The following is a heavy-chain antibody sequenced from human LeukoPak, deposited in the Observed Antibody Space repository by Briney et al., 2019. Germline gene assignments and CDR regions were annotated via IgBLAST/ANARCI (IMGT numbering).Heavy chain of an antibody. CDR2: IIPIFGTA. CDR1: GGTFSSYA. V-gene: IGHV1-69*05. Sequence: SVKVSCKASGGTFSSYAISWVRQAPGQRLEWMGRIIPIFGTANYAQKFQGRVTITTDESTSTAYMELSSLRSEDTALSYCARARYYDCWSGYYPFDYWGQGTLVTVSS. D-gene: IGHD3-3*01. CDR3: ARARYYDCWSGYYPFDY. J-gene: IGHJ4*02.